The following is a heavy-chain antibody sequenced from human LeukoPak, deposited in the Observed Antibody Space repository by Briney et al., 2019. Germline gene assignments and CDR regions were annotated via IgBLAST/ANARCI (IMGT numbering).Heavy chain of an antibody. CDR1: GFTFSSYE. V-gene: IGHV3-48*03. CDR3: ARVQGRYDAFDI. J-gene: IGHJ3*02. CDR2: ISSSGSTI. Sequence: GGPLRLSCAASGFTFSSYEMNWVRQAPGKGLERVSYISSSGSTIYYADSVKGRFTISRDNAKNSLYLQMSSLRAEDTAVYYCARVQGRYDAFDIWGQGTMVTVSS.